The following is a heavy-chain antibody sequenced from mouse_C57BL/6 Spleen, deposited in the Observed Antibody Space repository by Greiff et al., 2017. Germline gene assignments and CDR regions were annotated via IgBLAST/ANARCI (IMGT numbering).Heavy chain of an antibody. D-gene: IGHD4-1*01. CDR3: ASVNWDDAKDY. Sequence: EVQRVESGGDLVKPGGSLKLSCAASGFTFSSYGMSWVRQTPDKRLEWVATISSGGSYTYYPDSVKGRFTISRDNAKNTLYLQMSSLKSEDTAMXYCASVNWDDAKDYGGQGTPVTVSP. CDR2: ISSGGSYT. CDR1: GFTFSSYG. V-gene: IGHV5-6*01. J-gene: IGHJ4*01.